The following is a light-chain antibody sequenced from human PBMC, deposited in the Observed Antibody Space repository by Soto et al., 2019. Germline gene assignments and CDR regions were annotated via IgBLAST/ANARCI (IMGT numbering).Light chain of an antibody. Sequence: EIVMTQSPATLSVSPGERATLSCRASQSVSGNLAWYQQKPGQAPRLLIYAASTRATGIPARFSGSGSGTEFTLPISSLQSEDFAVYYCQPYNNWPPITFGPGTKVDIK. J-gene: IGKJ3*01. CDR1: QSVSGN. V-gene: IGKV3-15*01. CDR2: AAS. CDR3: QPYNNWPPIT.